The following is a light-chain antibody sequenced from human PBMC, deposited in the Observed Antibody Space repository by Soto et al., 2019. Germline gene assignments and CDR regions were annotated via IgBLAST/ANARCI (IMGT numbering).Light chain of an antibody. J-gene: IGKJ1*01. CDR1: QGISNY. CDR2: AAS. Sequence: DIQMTQSPSSLSASAGDSVAITCRASQGISNYLAWFQQKPGKAPKLLVYAASTSQLGVPSRFSGSGSGTDFTLTIDSLQPEDVATYYYQQYNNAPWTFGQGTKVEIK. CDR3: QQYNNAPWT. V-gene: IGKV1-27*01.